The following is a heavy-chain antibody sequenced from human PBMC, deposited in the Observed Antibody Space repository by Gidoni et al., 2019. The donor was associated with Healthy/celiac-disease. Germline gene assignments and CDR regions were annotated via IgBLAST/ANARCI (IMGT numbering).Heavy chain of an antibody. CDR3: ASLTMVQGSLDY. CDR2: ISYDGSNK. V-gene: IGHV3-30-3*01. D-gene: IGHD3-10*01. J-gene: IGHJ4*02. Sequence: GVRQAPGKGLEWVAVISYDGSNKYYADSVKGRFTISRDNSKNTLYLQMNSLRAEDTAVYYCASLTMVQGSLDYWGQGTLVTVSS.